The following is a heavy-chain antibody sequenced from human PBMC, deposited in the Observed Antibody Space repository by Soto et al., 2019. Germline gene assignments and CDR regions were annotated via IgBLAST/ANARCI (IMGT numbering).Heavy chain of an antibody. V-gene: IGHV3-23*01. CDR1: GFTFSSYA. J-gene: IGHJ4*02. CDR3: AKVCREFDILTGYDY. Sequence: GGSLRLSCAASGFTFSSYAMSWVRQAPGKGLEWVSAISGSGGSTYYADSVKGRFTISRDNSKNTLYLQMNSLRAEDTAVYYCAKVCREFDILTGYDYWGQGTLVTVSS. D-gene: IGHD3-9*01. CDR2: ISGSGGST.